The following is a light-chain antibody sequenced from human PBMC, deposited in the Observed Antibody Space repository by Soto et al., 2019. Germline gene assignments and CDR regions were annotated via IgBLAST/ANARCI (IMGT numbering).Light chain of an antibody. CDR1: YSNIANNY. CDR3: GTWDSSLSSWV. V-gene: IGLV1-51*01. CDR2: DNN. J-gene: IGLJ3*02. Sequence: QSVLTQPPSVSAAPGQRVTISCSGSYSNIANNYVSWYQQFPGTAPQLLIYDNNKRPSGTPDRFSGSKSGTSATLGITGLQTGDEADYYCGTWDSSLSSWVFGGGTKLTVL.